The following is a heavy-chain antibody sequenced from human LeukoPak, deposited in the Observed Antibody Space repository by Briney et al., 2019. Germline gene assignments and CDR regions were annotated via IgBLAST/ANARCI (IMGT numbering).Heavy chain of an antibody. CDR1: GVTFYDFA. J-gene: IGHJ4*02. Sequence: GGSLRLSCTASGVTFYDFAMDWVRHGPGKGVEWVSGITGNRGALHYADSVKARFPISRDNARTSLYLPISSLIPEDTALYYCGKDIVGTMLRGVIRSWGQGTLVTVSS. CDR2: ITGNRGAL. CDR3: GKDIVGTMLRGVIRS. V-gene: IGHV3-9*01. D-gene: IGHD3-10*01.